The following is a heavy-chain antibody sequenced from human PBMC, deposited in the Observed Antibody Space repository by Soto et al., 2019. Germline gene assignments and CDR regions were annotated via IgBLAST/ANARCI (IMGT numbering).Heavy chain of an antibody. CDR2: IHYSGST. CDR1: GGSISSSSYY. Sequence: SETLSLTCTVSGGSISSSSYYWGWIRQPPGKGLEWIGYIHYSGSTNYNPSLKSRVIVSVDTSKNQFSLKLSSVTAADTAVYYCARFEFGSGTIEDEWGQGTLVTVSS. V-gene: IGHV4-61*05. J-gene: IGHJ4*02. CDR3: ARFEFGSGTIEDE. D-gene: IGHD3-10*01.